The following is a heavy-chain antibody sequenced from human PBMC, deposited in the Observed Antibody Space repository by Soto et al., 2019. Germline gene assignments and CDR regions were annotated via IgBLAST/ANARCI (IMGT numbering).Heavy chain of an antibody. J-gene: IGHJ6*02. Sequence: QVQLVQSGAEVKKPGASVKVSCKASGYTVTNYYMHWVRQAPGQGLEWMGIINPSGGSTSYAQKFRGRLTMTSDTYTNTVYMELSSLRFEDTAVYYCARDNEGIGSGSPFYSYYYGMDVWGQGTTVTVSS. D-gene: IGHD3-10*01. CDR2: INPSGGST. V-gene: IGHV1-46*01. CDR3: ARDNEGIGSGSPFYSYYYGMDV. CDR1: GYTVTNYY.